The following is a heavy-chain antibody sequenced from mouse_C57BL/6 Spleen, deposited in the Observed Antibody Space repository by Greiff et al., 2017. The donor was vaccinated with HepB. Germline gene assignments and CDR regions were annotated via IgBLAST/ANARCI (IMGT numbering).Heavy chain of an antibody. CDR2: INPNNGGT. J-gene: IGHJ3*01. D-gene: IGHD2-3*01. CDR3: ALYDGYFSWFAY. V-gene: IGHV1-22*01. CDR1: GYTFTDYN. Sequence: EVQLQQSGPELVKPGASVKMSCKASGYTFTDYNMHWVKQSHGKSLEWIGYINPNNGGTSYNQKFKGKATLTVNKSSSTAYMELRSLTSEDSAVYYCALYDGYFSWFAYWGQGTLVTVSA.